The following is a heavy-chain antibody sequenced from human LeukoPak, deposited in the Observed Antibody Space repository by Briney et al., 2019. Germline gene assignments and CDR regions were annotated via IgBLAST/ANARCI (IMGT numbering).Heavy chain of an antibody. CDR2: TYYRSKWYY. J-gene: IGHJ4*02. CDR3: ARDPVGGSTIFDY. V-gene: IGHV6-1*01. Sequence: SQTLTLTCAISGDSVSSNSAAWNWIRQSPSRGLEWLGRTYYRSKWYYDYAVAVKSRISINPDTSKNQFSLQLSSVTPEDTAVYYCARDPVGGSTIFDYWGQGTLVTVSS. D-gene: IGHD1-26*01. CDR1: GDSVSSNSAA.